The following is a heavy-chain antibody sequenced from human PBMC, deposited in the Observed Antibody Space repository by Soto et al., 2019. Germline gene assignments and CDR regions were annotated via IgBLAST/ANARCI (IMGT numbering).Heavy chain of an antibody. CDR3: VRGASLDFDY. J-gene: IGHJ4*02. CDR1: GFRFDDYG. Sequence: GGSLRLSCAASGFRFDDYGMSWARQAPGKGLEWVSGVNWNGGSTGYADSVKGRFTISRDNAKNSLYLQMNSLRAEDTAFYYCVRGASLDFDYWGQGTLVTVSS. V-gene: IGHV3-20*04. CDR2: VNWNGGST. D-gene: IGHD1-26*01.